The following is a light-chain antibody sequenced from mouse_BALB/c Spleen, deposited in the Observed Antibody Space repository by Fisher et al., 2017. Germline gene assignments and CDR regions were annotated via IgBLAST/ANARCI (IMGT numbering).Light chain of an antibody. CDR3: QQYSGYPLT. V-gene: IGKV4-55*01. CDR2: DTS. CDR1: SSVSY. J-gene: IGKJ5*01. Sequence: IVITQSPAIMSASPGEKVTMTCSASSSVSYMYWYQQKPGSSPRLWIYDTSNLVSGVPARFSGSRSGTSYSLTISSMEAEDAATYYCQQYSGYPLTFGAGTKLELK.